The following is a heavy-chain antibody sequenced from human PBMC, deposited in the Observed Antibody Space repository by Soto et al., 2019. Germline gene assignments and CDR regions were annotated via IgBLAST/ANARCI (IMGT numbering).Heavy chain of an antibody. CDR1: GYTFTSYA. CDR3: ARGDYYDSSGYFAEYFQH. J-gene: IGHJ1*01. V-gene: IGHV1-3*01. CDR2: INPGNGNT. Sequence: ASVKVSCKASGYTFTSYAMHWVRQAPGQRLEWMGWINPGNGNTKYSQKIQGRVTITRDTSTSTAYMELSRLRSDDTAVYYCARGDYYDSSGYFAEYFQHWGQG. D-gene: IGHD3-22*01.